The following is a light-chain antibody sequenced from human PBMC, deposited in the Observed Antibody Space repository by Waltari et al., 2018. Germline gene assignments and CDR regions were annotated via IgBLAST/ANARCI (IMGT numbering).Light chain of an antibody. CDR1: QSVSTF. Sequence: EIVLTQSPATLSLSPGERATLSCRASQSVSTFLAWYQQKPGQAPRLLIYHASNRATGIPARFSGRGSGTNFTLTISDLEPEDFVVYYCQQRANWPPLTFGGGTRVEIK. CDR2: HAS. V-gene: IGKV3-11*01. J-gene: IGKJ4*01. CDR3: QQRANWPPLT.